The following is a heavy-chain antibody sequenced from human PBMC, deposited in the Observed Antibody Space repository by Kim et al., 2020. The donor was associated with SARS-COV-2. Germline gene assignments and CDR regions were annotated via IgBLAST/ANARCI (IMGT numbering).Heavy chain of an antibody. J-gene: IGHJ4*02. Sequence: GSGGSTYYADSVKSRFTISRDNSKNTLYLQMNSLRAEDTAVYYCAKRLDYWGQGTLVTVSS. CDR3: AKRLDY. V-gene: IGHV3-23*01. CDR2: GSGGST.